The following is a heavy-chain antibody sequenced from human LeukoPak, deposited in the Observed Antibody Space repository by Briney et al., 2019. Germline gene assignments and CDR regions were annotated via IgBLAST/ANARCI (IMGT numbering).Heavy chain of an antibody. V-gene: IGHV3-53*01. J-gene: IGHJ5*02. CDR2: MYSGGDT. CDR3: ARDASQVPAAGVLAS. D-gene: IGHD6-13*01. Sequence: PGGSLRLSCAASGFTVSDNYMSWVRQAPGKGLEWVSVMYSGGDTYYANSVKGRFTFSRDISKNTLFLQMNGLTAEDTAMYYCARDASQVPAAGVLASWGQGTLVTVSS. CDR1: GFTVSDNY.